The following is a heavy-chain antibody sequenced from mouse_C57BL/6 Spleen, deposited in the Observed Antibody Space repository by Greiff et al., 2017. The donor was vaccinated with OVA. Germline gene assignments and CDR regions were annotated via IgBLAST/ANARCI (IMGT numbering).Heavy chain of an antibody. CDR2: ISGGGGNT. V-gene: IGHV5-9*01. CDR1: GFTFSSYT. J-gene: IGHJ3*01. Sequence: EVKVVESGGGLVKPGGSLKLSCAASGFTFSSYTMSWVRQTPEKRLEWVATISGGGGNTYYPDSVKGRFTFSRDKAKNTLYLQMSSLRSEDTALYYCARHGSSPGFSYWGQGTLVTVSA. CDR3: ARHGSSPGFSY. D-gene: IGHD1-1*01.